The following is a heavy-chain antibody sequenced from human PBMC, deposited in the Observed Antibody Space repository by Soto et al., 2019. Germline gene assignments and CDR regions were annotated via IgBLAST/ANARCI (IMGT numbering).Heavy chain of an antibody. J-gene: IGHJ4*02. CDR1: GYTFTSYG. CDR3: ASSQYYYDSSGYPNLHFDY. CDR2: ISAYNGNT. D-gene: IGHD3-22*01. V-gene: IGHV1-18*01. Sequence: ASVKVSCQASGYTFTSYGISWVRQAPGQGLEWMGWISAYNGNTNYAQKLQGRVTMTTDTSTSTAYMELRSLRSDDTAVYYYASSQYYYDSSGYPNLHFDYWGQGTLVTVSS.